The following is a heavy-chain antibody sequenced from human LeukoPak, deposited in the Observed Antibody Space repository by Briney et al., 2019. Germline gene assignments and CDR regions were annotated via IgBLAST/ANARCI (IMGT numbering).Heavy chain of an antibody. Sequence: AAVKVSRKASGYTLTTYDINWVRQATGQGLEWLGWMNPNSGNTGYAQNFQGRVTMTRNISITTAYMELSNLRSEDTAVYYCARVAGNCGGDCYRLLYWGQGTLVTVSS. J-gene: IGHJ4*02. CDR1: GYTLTTYD. D-gene: IGHD2-21*01. CDR3: ARVAGNCGGDCYRLLY. V-gene: IGHV1-8*01. CDR2: MNPNSGNT.